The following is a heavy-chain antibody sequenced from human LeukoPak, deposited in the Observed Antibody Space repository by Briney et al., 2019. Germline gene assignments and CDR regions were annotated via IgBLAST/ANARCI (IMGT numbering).Heavy chain of an antibody. D-gene: IGHD3-10*01. Sequence: TLSLTCAVSGASVTHGGFSWTWVRQPPGKGLEWLALISYSGSAHYTLSLKSRVTISVDTSKNQFSLKLSSVTAADTAVYFCARQLYVSGSYYAPMDVWGKGTTVTISS. CDR1: GASVTHGGFS. V-gene: IGHV4-30-2*03. J-gene: IGHJ6*03. CDR3: ARQLYVSGSYYAPMDV. CDR2: ISYSGSA.